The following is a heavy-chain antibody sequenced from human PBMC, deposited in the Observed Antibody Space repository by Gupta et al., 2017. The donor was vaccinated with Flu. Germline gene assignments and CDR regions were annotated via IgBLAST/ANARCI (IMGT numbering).Heavy chain of an antibody. CDR1: GVTFSSYA. D-gene: IGHD2-2*01. V-gene: IGHV1-69*01. CDR2: VIHVFDGT. J-gene: IGHJ4*01. CDR3: ARKAGDHYRGGPCYALGY. Sequence: QVQLLQSGAGVRKPGSSVKVSCQAYGVTFSSYAINWVRQAPGQGLAWMGGVIHVFDGTSDSLRCQGKVTINDDEATSNDDMDIRRLDYADKDFYWSARKAGDHYRGGPCYALGYWGPGALETDS.